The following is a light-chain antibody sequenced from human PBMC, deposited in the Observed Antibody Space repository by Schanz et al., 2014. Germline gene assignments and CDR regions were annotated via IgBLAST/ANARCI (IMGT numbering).Light chain of an antibody. CDR2: GNS. V-gene: IGLV1-40*01. CDR3: HSYDSLSGAV. J-gene: IGLJ3*02. Sequence: QSVLTQPPSVSGAPGQRVTISCTGSSSNIGAGYVLHWYQQLPGTAPKLLIYGNSNRPSGVPDRFSGSRSGTSASLAITGLQAEDEGDYYCHSYDSLSGAVFGGGTKLTVL. CDR1: SSNIGAGYV.